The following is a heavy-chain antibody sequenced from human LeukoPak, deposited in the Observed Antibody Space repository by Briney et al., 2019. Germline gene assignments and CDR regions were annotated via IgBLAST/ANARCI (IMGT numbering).Heavy chain of an antibody. V-gene: IGHV4-4*02. J-gene: IGHJ5*02. CDR2: IYHSGST. Sequence: SGTLSLTCAVSGGSISSSNWWSWVRQPPGKGLEWIGYIYHSGSTYYNPSLKSRVTISVDRSKNQFSLKLSSVTAADTAVYYCARGNSSSWYWFDPWGQGTLVTVSS. CDR3: ARGNSSSWYWFDP. CDR1: GGSISSSNW. D-gene: IGHD6-13*01.